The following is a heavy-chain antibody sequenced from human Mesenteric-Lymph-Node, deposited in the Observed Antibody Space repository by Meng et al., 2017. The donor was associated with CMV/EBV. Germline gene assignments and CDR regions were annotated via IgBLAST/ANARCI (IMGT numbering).Heavy chain of an antibody. CDR3: ASGSCSSTNCYNYYGMDV. Sequence: GESLKISCKGSGYSFTSYWIGWVRQMTGKGLEWMGIIYPGDSDTRYSPSFQGQVTISADKSISTAYLQWSSLKASDTAMYYCASGSCSSTNCYNYYGMDVWGQGTTVTVSS. CDR1: GYSFTSYW. D-gene: IGHD2-2*02. CDR2: IYPGDSDT. J-gene: IGHJ6*02. V-gene: IGHV5-51*01.